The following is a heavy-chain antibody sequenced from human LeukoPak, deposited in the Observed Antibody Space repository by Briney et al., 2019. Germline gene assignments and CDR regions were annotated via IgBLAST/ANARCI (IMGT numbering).Heavy chain of an antibody. V-gene: IGHV4-39*01. J-gene: IGHJ2*01. Sequence: PSETLSLTCTVSGGSISSSSCYWGWIRQPPGKGLGWIGSIYYSGSTYYNPSLKSRVTISVDTSKNQFSLKLSSVTAADTAVYYCARHDYGDYRYWYFDLWGRGTLVTVSS. CDR1: GGSISSSSCY. CDR2: IYYSGST. D-gene: IGHD4-17*01. CDR3: ARHDYGDYRYWYFDL.